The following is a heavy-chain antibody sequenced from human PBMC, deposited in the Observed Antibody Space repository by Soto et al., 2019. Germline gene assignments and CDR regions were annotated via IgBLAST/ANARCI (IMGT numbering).Heavy chain of an antibody. D-gene: IGHD3-22*01. CDR1: GFTFSSYS. CDR3: ARAQPLSYYYDSSGYYYFDY. Sequence: GGSLRLSCAASGFTFSSYSMNWVRQAPGKGLEWVSSISSSSSYIYYADSVKGRFTISRDNAKNSLYLQMNSLRAEDTAVYYCARAQPLSYYYDSSGYYYFDYWGQGTLVTVSS. CDR2: ISSSSSYI. J-gene: IGHJ4*02. V-gene: IGHV3-21*01.